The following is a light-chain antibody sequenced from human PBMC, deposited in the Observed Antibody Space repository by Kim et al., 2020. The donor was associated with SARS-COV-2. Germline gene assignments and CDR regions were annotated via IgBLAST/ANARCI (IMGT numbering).Light chain of an antibody. Sequence: DIAVTQSPDSLAVSLGERATINCKSSQSVLDRSNNQIYLAWYQQKPGQPPKLRISWASIRESGVPDRISGSGSGTDFTLTISSLQAEDVALYYCQQYYSSPFTFGQGTKLEI. J-gene: IGKJ2*01. CDR3: QQYYSSPFT. CDR1: QSVLDRSNNQIY. V-gene: IGKV4-1*01. CDR2: WAS.